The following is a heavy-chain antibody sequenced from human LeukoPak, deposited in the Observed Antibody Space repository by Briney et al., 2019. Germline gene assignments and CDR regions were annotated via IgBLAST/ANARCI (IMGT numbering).Heavy chain of an antibody. V-gene: IGHV1-46*01. CDR2: INPSGGST. D-gene: IGHD3-10*01. J-gene: IGHJ4*02. Sequence: ASVKVSCKASGYTCTSYYMHWVRQAPGQGLEWMGIINPSGGSTSYAQKFQGRVTMTRDTSTSTVYMELSSLRSEDTAVYYCARDSIFLEKPHYYGSGSPNLYFDYWGQGTLVTVSS. CDR3: ARDSIFLEKPHYYGSGSPNLYFDY. CDR1: GYTCTSYY.